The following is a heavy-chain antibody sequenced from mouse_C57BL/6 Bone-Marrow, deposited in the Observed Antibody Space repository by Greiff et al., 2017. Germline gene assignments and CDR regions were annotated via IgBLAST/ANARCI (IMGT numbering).Heavy chain of an antibody. J-gene: IGHJ2*01. Sequence: LVESGAELARPGASVKLSCKASGYTFTSYGISWVKQRTGQGLEWIGEIYPRSGNTYYNEKFKGKATLTADKSSSTAYMELRSLTSEDSAVYFCARWGVFQGFDYWGQGTTLTVSS. V-gene: IGHV1-81*01. CDR3: ARWGVFQGFDY. CDR2: IYPRSGNT. CDR1: GYTFTSYG.